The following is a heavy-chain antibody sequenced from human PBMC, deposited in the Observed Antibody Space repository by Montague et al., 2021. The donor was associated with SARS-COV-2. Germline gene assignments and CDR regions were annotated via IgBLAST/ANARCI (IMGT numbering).Heavy chain of an antibody. Sequence: LRLSCAASGFSFNKHYMTWIRQPPGKGLEWIGETNHSGSTNNNPSLKSRVTMSVDTSKNQFSLKLSSVTAADTAVYYCARGARQGYGFRLGSFDYWGQGTLVTVSS. CDR2: TNHSGST. CDR1: GFSFNKHY. D-gene: IGHD3-10*01. J-gene: IGHJ4*02. V-gene: IGHV4-34*01. CDR3: ARGARQGYGFRLGSFDY.